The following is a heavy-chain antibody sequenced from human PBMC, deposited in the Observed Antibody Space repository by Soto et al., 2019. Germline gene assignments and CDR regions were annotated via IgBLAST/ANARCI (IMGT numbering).Heavy chain of an antibody. D-gene: IGHD2-15*01. CDR2: IYYSGST. Sequence: SETLSLTCTVSGGSISSYYWSWIRQPPGKGLEWIGYIYYSGSTNYNPSLKSRVTISVDTSKNQFSLKLSSVTAADTAVYYCARDQGCSGGSCYSTWFDPWGQGTLVTVS. CDR1: GGSISSYY. J-gene: IGHJ5*02. V-gene: IGHV4-59*01. CDR3: ARDQGCSGGSCYSTWFDP.